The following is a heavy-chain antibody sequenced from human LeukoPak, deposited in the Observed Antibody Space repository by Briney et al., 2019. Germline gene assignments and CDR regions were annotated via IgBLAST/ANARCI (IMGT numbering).Heavy chain of an antibody. CDR3: ATYGDSEYFFDY. J-gene: IGHJ4*02. CDR1: GFTFSSYS. Sequence: PGGSLRLSCAASGFTFSSYSMNWVRQAPGKGLEWVSSISGSSSYIYYADSVKGRFTISRDNAKNSLFLQMSSLRAEDTAVYYCATYGDSEYFFDYWGQRTLVTVSS. D-gene: IGHD4-17*01. CDR2: ISGSSSYI. V-gene: IGHV3-21*04.